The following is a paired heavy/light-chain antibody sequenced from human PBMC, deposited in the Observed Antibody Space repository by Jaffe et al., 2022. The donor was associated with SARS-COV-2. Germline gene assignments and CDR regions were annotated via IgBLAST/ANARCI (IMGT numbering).Heavy chain of an antibody. D-gene: IGHD6-25*01. CDR3: AKDTRKIDKRSLVGYYYYGMDV. Sequence: QVQLVESGGGVVQPGRSLRLSCAASGFTFSSYGMHWVRQAPGKGLEWVAVISYDGSNKYYADSVKGRFTISRDNSKNTLYLQMNSLRAEDTAVYYCAKDTRKIDKRSLVGYYYYGMDVWGQGTTVTVSS. CDR2: ISYDGSNK. CDR1: GFTFSSYG. V-gene: IGHV3-30*18. J-gene: IGHJ6*02.
Light chain of an antibody. CDR2: AAS. CDR1: QGISSY. CDR3: QQLNSYLLT. J-gene: IGKJ4*01. V-gene: IGKV1-9*01. Sequence: DIQLTQSPSFLSASVGDRVTITCRASQGISSYLAWYQQKPGKAPKLLIYAASTLQSGVPSRFSGSGSGTEFTLTISSLQPEDFATYYCQQLNSYLLTFGGGTKVEIK.